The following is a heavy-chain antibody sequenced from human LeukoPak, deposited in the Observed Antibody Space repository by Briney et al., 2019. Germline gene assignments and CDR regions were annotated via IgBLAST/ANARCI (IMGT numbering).Heavy chain of an antibody. V-gene: IGHV3-20*04. Sequence: GSLRLSCAASGFTFYDYGMSWVRHAPGKGLEWVSGINWNGGSTGYAGSVKGRFTVSRDNAKNSLFLQMSSLRAEDTALYYCARDPSGHNYYFDYWGQGTLVTVSS. CDR3: ARDPSGHNYYFDY. J-gene: IGHJ4*02. D-gene: IGHD5-12*01. CDR1: GFTFYDYG. CDR2: INWNGGST.